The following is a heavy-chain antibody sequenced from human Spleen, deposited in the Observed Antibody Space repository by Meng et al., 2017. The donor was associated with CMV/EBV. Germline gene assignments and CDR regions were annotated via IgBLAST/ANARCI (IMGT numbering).Heavy chain of an antibody. CDR1: GGSISSGTYY. V-gene: IGHV4-31*03. Sequence: VPRQESGPRRGKPSKTRALPRTAAGGSISSGTYYWGWIRQIPGKGLEWIAYIHYSGSTYYSPSLKSRVTISVDTSRSQLSLKLSSMTAADTAVYYCARYVFDSSSLYSNWFDPWGQGTLVTVSS. CDR2: IHYSGST. J-gene: IGHJ5*02. CDR3: ARYVFDSSSLYSNWFDP. D-gene: IGHD3-22*01.